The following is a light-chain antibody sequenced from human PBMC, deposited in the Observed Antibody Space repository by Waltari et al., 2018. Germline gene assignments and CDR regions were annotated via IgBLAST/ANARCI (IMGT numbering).Light chain of an antibody. CDR3: QQRSNWPQWT. CDR2: DAS. Sequence: EIVLTQSPATLSLSPGERATLSCRASQSVSSYLAWYHQTPGQAPRLLIYDASNRATGIPARFSGSGSGTDFTLTISSLEPEDFAVYYCQQRSNWPQWTFGQGTKVEI. V-gene: IGKV3-11*01. CDR1: QSVSSY. J-gene: IGKJ1*01.